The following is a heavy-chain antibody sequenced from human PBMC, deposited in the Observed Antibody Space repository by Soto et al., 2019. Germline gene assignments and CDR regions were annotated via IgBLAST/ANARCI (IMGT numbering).Heavy chain of an antibody. CDR2: MYYGGST. V-gene: IGHV4-39*01. CDR3: GRLTDVDWFDP. Sequence: LETLSLTCTVSGGSISSSSYSWGWIRQPPGKGLEWIGSMYYGGSTYYNPSLRSRVTMSVDTSKNQFSLKLSSVTAADTAVYYCGRLTDVDWFDPWGQGTLVPVSS. CDR1: GGSISSSSYS. J-gene: IGHJ5*02. D-gene: IGHD3-9*01.